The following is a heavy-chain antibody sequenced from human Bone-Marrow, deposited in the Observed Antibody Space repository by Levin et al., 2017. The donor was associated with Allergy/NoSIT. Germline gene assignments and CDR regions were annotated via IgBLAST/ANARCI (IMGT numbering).Heavy chain of an antibody. J-gene: IGHJ6*02. V-gene: IGHV3-21*01. Sequence: GESLKISCAASGFNFSIYSMHWVRQAPGKGLEWVSSFTSAITRSGLTFTFYADSLKGRFTMSRDNSKNSLYLDINTLRAEDTALYYCARDVGGDCSGDTCLPYSYAGMDVWGQGTAVTVSS. CDR1: GFNFSIYS. D-gene: IGHD2-15*01. CDR2: FTSAITRSGLTFT. CDR3: ARDVGGDCSGDTCLPYSYAGMDV.